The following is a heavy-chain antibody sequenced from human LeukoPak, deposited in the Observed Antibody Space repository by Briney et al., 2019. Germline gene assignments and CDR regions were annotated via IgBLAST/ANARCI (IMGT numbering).Heavy chain of an antibody. CDR1: GFTLSSYE. CDR3: ARGGESSSLFWDD. D-gene: IGHD6-6*01. J-gene: IGHJ4*02. CDR2: ISSSGSTI. Sequence: PGGSLRLFCAASGFTLSSYEMNWVRQAPGKGLEWVSYISSSGSTIYYADSVKGRFTISRDNAKNSLYLQMNSLRAEDTAVYYCARGGESSSLFWDDWGQGTLVTVSS. V-gene: IGHV3-48*03.